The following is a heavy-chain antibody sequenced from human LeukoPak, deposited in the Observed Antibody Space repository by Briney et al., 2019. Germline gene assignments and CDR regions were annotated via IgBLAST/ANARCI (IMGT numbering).Heavy chain of an antibody. V-gene: IGHV3-48*01. CDR3: ANMYYDDY. CDR1: GFSFSDFS. Sequence: GGSLRLSCAASGFSFSDFSMNWVRQAPGKGLEDIAYISTDSKNIWYADSVKGRFTISRDNSKNTLYLQMNSLRAEDTAVYYCANMYYDDYWGQGTLVTVSS. CDR2: ISTDSKNI. D-gene: IGHD3-22*01. J-gene: IGHJ4*02.